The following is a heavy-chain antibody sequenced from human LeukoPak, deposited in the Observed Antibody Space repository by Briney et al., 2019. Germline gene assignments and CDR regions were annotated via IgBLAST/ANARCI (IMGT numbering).Heavy chain of an antibody. CDR3: TRDRGGSYRFDY. CDR2: IRSKAYGGTT. D-gene: IGHD1-26*01. Sequence: PGGSLRLSCTVSGFTFGDYAMSWFRQAPGKGLEWVGFIRSKAYGGTTEYAASVKGRFTISRDDSRSIAYLQMSSLKTEDTAMYYCTRDRGGSYRFDYWGQGTLVTVSS. J-gene: IGHJ4*02. V-gene: IGHV3-49*03. CDR1: GFTFGDYA.